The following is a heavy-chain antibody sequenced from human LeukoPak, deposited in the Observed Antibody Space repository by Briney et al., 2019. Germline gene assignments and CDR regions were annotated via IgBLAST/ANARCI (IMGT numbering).Heavy chain of an antibody. J-gene: IGHJ4*02. D-gene: IGHD1-26*01. Sequence: SETLSLTCAVYGGSFSGYYWSWIRRPPGKGLEGIGEINHSGSTNYNPSLKSRVTISVDTSKNQFSLKLSSVTAADTAVYYCARYRYSGRHPYFDYWGQGTLVTVSS. CDR1: GGSFSGYY. V-gene: IGHV4-34*01. CDR2: INHSGST. CDR3: ARYRYSGRHPYFDY.